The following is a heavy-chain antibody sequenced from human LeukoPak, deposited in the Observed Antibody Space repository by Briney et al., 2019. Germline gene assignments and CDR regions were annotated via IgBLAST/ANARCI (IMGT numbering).Heavy chain of an antibody. Sequence: NPSETLSLTCTVSGGSISSYYWSWIRQPPGKGLEWIGYIYTSGSTNYNPSLKSRVTISVDTSKNQFSLKLSSVTAADTAVYYCARHIGGATGVVGWFDPWGQGTLVTVSS. CDR1: GGSISSYY. V-gene: IGHV4-4*09. J-gene: IGHJ5*02. CDR3: ARHIGGATGVVGWFDP. CDR2: IYTSGST. D-gene: IGHD1-26*01.